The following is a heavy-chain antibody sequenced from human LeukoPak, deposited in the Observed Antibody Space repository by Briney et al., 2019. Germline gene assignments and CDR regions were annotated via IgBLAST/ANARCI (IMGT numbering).Heavy chain of an antibody. Sequence: PSETLSLTCAVYGGSFSGYYWSWIRQPPGKGLEWIGEINHSGSTNYNPSLKSRVTISVDTSKNQFSLKLSSVTAADTAVYYCARRERSQKGWKRAFDIWGQGTMVTVSS. D-gene: IGHD1-1*01. V-gene: IGHV4-34*01. CDR2: INHSGST. J-gene: IGHJ3*02. CDR1: GGSFSGYY. CDR3: ARRERSQKGWKRAFDI.